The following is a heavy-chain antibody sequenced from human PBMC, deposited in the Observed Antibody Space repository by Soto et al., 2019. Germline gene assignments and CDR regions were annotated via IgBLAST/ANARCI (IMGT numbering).Heavy chain of an antibody. V-gene: IGHV3-23*01. CDR2: ISGSGGST. Sequence: GGSLRLSWAASGFTFSSYAMSWVRQAPGKGLEWVSAISGSGGSTYYADSVKGWFTISRDNSKNTLYLQMNSLRAEDTAVYYCAKDSSRLRYFDWLSDGINWFDPWGQGTLVTVSS. CDR1: GFTFSSYA. D-gene: IGHD3-9*01. J-gene: IGHJ5*02. CDR3: AKDSSRLRYFDWLSDGINWFDP.